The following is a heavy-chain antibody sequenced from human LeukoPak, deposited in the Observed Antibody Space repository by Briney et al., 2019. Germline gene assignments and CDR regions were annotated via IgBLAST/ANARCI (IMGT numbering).Heavy chain of an antibody. D-gene: IGHD2-2*01. CDR2: ISSSGSTI. V-gene: IGHV3-11*01. CDR3: ARGCSSTSCYVGLYYYYYYMDV. CDR1: GFTFSDYY. J-gene: IGHJ6*03. Sequence: GGTLRLSCAASGFTFSDYYTSWIRQAPGKGLEGVSYISSSGSTIYYADSVKGRFTISRDNAKNSLYLQMNSLRAEDTAVYYCARGCSSTSCYVGLYYYYYYMDVWGKGPTVTVSS.